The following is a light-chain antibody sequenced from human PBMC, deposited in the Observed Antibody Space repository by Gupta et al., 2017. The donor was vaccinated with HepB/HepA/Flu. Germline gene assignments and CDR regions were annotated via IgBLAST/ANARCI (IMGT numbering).Light chain of an antibody. Sequence: QSALTQPASVSGSPGQSITISFIGTNNDYVSWYQQHPGKAPKLMIYDVSNRPSGISDRFSGSKSGNTASLAISGLQTEDEADYYCSSYTGSRSWVFGGGTKLTVL. J-gene: IGLJ3*02. V-gene: IGLV2-14*03. CDR3: SSYTGSRSWV. CDR2: DVS. CDR1: NNDY.